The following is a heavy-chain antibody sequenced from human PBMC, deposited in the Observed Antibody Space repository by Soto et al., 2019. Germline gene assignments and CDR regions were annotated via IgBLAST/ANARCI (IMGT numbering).Heavy chain of an antibody. V-gene: IGHV4-4*02. D-gene: IGHD3-10*01. J-gene: IGHJ4*02. CDR2: IYHSGST. CDR3: ARDTILWFGELLAY. Sequence: GKGLEWIGEIYHSGSTNYNPSLKSRVTISVDKSKNQFSLKLSSVTAADTAVYYCARDTILWFGELLAYWGQGTLVPVS.